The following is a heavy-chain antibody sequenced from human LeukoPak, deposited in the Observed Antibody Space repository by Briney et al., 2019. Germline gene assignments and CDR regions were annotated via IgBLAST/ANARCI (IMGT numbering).Heavy chain of an antibody. CDR3: ARGTGY. CDR1: GFTFSNAW. J-gene: IGHJ4*02. D-gene: IGHD3/OR15-3a*01. CDR2: IYSGGST. Sequence: GGSLRLSCAASGFTFSNAWMSWVRQAPGKGLEWISVIYSGGSTYYADSVKGRFTISRDNSKNTLYLQMNSLRAEDTAVYYCARGTGYWGQGTLVTVSS. V-gene: IGHV3-66*01.